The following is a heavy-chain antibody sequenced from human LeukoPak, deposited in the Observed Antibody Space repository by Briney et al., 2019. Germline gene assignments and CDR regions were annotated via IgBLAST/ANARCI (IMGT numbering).Heavy chain of an antibody. V-gene: IGHV3-30*18. D-gene: IGHD1-14*01. CDR1: GFTFSSYC. Sequence: GGSLRLSCAASGFTFSSYCMHWVRQAPGKGLEWVAVISYDGSNKYYADSVKGRFTIPRDNSKNTLYLQMNSLRAEDTAVYYCAKGPPGFDYWGQGTLVTVSS. J-gene: IGHJ4*02. CDR3: AKGPPGFDY. CDR2: ISYDGSNK.